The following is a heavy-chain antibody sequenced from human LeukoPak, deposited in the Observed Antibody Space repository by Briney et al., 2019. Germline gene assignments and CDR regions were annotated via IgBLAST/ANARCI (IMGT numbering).Heavy chain of an antibody. CDR3: ASTYCSGGSCYSAYYFDF. CDR2: LYTSGGT. D-gene: IGHD2-15*01. J-gene: IGHJ4*02. Sequence: SETLSLTCTVSGGSISSGSYYWTWIRQPAGKGLEWIGRLYTSGGTNYNPSLKSRVTISLDTSKNQFSLKLSSVTAADTAVYYCASTYCSGGSCYSAYYFDFWGQGTLVTVSS. CDR1: GGSISSGSYY. V-gene: IGHV4-61*02.